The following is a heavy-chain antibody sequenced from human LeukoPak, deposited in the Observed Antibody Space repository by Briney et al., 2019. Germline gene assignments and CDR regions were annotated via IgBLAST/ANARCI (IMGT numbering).Heavy chain of an antibody. Sequence: KSSQTLSLTCTVSGVSISSGGYYWRWLRQHPGKGLEWIGYIYYSGSTYYNPSLKSRVTISVDTSKNQFSLKLSSVTAADTAVYYCARDLAHGGNSYWFDPWGQGTLVTVSS. CDR2: IYYSGST. CDR3: ARDLAHGGNSYWFDP. CDR1: GVSISSGGYY. J-gene: IGHJ5*02. V-gene: IGHV4-31*03. D-gene: IGHD4-23*01.